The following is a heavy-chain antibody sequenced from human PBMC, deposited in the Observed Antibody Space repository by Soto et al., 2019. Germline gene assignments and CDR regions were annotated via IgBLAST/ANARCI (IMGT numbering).Heavy chain of an antibody. D-gene: IGHD3-3*01. V-gene: IGHV3-30*18. CDR2: ISDDGKNK. CDR1: GFTFTTYW. J-gene: IGHJ4*02. Sequence: GGSLRLSCAASGFTFTTYWMHWVRQAPGKGLEWVAVISDDGKNKYYGDSVKGRSTISRDNSKNTLYLQVNSLRVEDTAVYYCAKGVIFGVVIPSDYWGQGTLVTVSS. CDR3: AKGVIFGVVIPSDY.